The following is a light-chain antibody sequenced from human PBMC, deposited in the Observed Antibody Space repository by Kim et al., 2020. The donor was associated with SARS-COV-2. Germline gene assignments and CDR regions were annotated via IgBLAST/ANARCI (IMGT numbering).Light chain of an antibody. CDR3: QVWDSSSDLPV. V-gene: IGLV3-21*04. J-gene: IGLJ3*02. Sequence: PGKTARITCGGNNIGSNSVPWYQQKPGQAPVLVIYYDSDRPSGIPERFSGSNSGNTATLTISRVEAGDEADYYCQVWDSSSDLPVFGGGTQLTVL. CDR1: NIGSNS. CDR2: YDS.